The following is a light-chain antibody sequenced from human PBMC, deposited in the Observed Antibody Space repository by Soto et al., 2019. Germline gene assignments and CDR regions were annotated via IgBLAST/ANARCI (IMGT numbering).Light chain of an antibody. V-gene: IGKV1-33*01. J-gene: IGKJ4*01. CDR2: DVF. CDR3: QQYDQLPIT. CDR1: QDISKX. Sequence: DIQMTQSASSLPASVGDTVTISCQASQDISKXLXWFQQKPGKAPKLLIYDVFNVETGVPSRFSGRGSGTDFTLIISNLQPEDFATYYCQQYDQLPITFGGGTKVDI.